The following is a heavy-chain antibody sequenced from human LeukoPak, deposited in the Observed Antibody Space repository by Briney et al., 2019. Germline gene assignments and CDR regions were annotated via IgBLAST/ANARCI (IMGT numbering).Heavy chain of an antibody. D-gene: IGHD6-13*01. CDR3: AREEIAAALDY. J-gene: IGHJ4*02. CDR2: IYYSGST. CDR1: GGSISSYY. Sequence: SETLSLTCTVSGGSISSYYWSWIRQPPGKGLEWIGYIYYSGSTNYNPSLKSRVTISVDTSKNQFSLKLSSVTAADTAVYYCAREEIAAALDYWGQGTLVTVSS. V-gene: IGHV4-59*12.